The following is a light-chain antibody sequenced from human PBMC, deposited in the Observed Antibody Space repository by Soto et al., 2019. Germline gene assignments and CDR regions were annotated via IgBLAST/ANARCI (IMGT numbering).Light chain of an antibody. J-gene: IGKJ5*01. CDR3: QQLNTYPQIT. V-gene: IGKV1-9*01. CDR1: QGISSD. CDR2: AAS. Sequence: IQLTQSPSSLSASIGDRVTITCRASQGISSDLAWYQQEPGKAPKLLIYAASTLHSGVTSRFSGSGSGTDFTLTISSLQPEDFATYYCQQLNTYPQITFGQGTRLEIK.